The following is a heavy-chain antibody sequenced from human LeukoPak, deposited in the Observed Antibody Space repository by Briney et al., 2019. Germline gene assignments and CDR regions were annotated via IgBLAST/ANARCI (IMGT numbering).Heavy chain of an antibody. CDR2: INPNNGGT. CDR1: GYTFTGYY. V-gene: IGHV1-2*02. D-gene: IGHD3/OR15-3a*01. CDR3: ARGKFRTFGNRYFDY. J-gene: IGHJ4*02. Sequence: ASVKVSFKCSGYTFTGYYMCWVRQGQGQGLERVGWINPNNGGTKYAQKFQGRVTMTGDTSISTAYTELSSLRSDDTAVYYCARGKFRTFGNRYFDYWGQGPLVTVSS.